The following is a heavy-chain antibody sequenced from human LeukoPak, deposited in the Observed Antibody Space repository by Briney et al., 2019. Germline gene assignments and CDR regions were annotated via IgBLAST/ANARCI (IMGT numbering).Heavy chain of an antibody. D-gene: IGHD2-15*01. Sequence: SETLSHTCAVSGYSISSGYYWGWIRQPPGKGLEWIGSIYHSGSTYYNPSLKSRVTISVDTSKNQFSLKLSSVTAADTAVYYCARAAGYCSGGSCYSRDNWFDPWGQGTLVTVSS. CDR2: IYHSGST. J-gene: IGHJ5*02. V-gene: IGHV4-38-2*01. CDR1: GYSISSGYY. CDR3: ARAAGYCSGGSCYSRDNWFDP.